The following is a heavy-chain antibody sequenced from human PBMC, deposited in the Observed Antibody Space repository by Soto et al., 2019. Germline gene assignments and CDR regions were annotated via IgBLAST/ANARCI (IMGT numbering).Heavy chain of an antibody. V-gene: IGHV4-31*03. CDR2: IYYSGST. CDR1: GGSISSGGYY. CDR3: ARVSTPNCSSTSCYDYYYGMDV. D-gene: IGHD2-2*01. J-gene: IGHJ6*02. Sequence: QVQLQESGPGLVKPSQTLSLTCTVSGGSISSGGYYWSWIRQHPGKGLEWIGYIYYSGSTYYNPSLKSRVTISVDTYKNQFSLKLSSVTAADTAVYYCARVSTPNCSSTSCYDYYYGMDVWGQGTTVTVSS.